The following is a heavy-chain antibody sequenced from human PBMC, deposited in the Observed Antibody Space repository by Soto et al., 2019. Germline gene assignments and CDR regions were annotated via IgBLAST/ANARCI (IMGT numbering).Heavy chain of an antibody. V-gene: IGHV4-59*02. CDR3: ARENNGMDV. CDR1: AGSVRSYY. J-gene: IGHJ6*02. Sequence: SETLSLTCTVSAGSVRSYYWSWIRQPPGKGLEWIGYIYYRGSTNYNPSLKSRVTISIDTSKNQISLKLTSVTVADTAVYYCARENNGMDVWGQGTTVTVSS. CDR2: IYYRGST.